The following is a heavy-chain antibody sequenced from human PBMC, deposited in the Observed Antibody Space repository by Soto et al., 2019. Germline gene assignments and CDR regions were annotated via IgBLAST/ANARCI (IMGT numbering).Heavy chain of an antibody. Sequence: PVGSLRLSCAASGFTFSSYAMSWVRQAPGKGLEWVSAISGSGGSTYYADSVKGRFTISRDNSKNTLYLQMNSLRAEDTAVYYCAKDPGPTSRYYYYYHGMDVWGQGTTVTVSS. CDR1: GFTFSSYA. J-gene: IGHJ6*02. D-gene: IGHD2-2*01. V-gene: IGHV3-23*01. CDR3: AKDPGPTSRYYYYYHGMDV. CDR2: ISGSGGST.